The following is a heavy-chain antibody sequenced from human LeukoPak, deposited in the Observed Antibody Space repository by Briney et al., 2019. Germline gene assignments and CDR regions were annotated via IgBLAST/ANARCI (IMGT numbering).Heavy chain of an antibody. CDR2: IYSGGST. CDR3: AKGYYFDILSGYSSLDS. V-gene: IGHV3-53*05. CDR1: GFTVRSNY. J-gene: IGHJ4*02. D-gene: IGHD3-9*01. Sequence: GGSLRLSCAASGFTVRSNYMSWVRQAPGKGLEWVSVIYSGGSTYYADSVKGCFTISRDDSKNTLYLQMNSLRAEDTAAYYCAKGYYFDILSGYSSLDSWGQGTLVTVSS.